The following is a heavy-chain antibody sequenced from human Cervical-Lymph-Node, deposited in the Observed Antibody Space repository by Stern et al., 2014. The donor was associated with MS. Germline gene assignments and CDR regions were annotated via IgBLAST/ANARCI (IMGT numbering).Heavy chain of an antibody. CDR3: ARYEASRSSSWYASLFDY. CDR1: GFTFDNYG. D-gene: IGHD6-13*01. Sequence: EMQLVESGGGLVKPGGSLRLSCGVSGFTFDNYGMSWVRQAPGKGLERVSSISLSSRYIYYADSVKGRFTISRDNAKNSLYLQMNSLRAEDTAVYYCARYEASRSSSWYASLFDYWGQGTLVTVSS. V-gene: IGHV3-21*01. J-gene: IGHJ4*02. CDR2: ISLSSRYI.